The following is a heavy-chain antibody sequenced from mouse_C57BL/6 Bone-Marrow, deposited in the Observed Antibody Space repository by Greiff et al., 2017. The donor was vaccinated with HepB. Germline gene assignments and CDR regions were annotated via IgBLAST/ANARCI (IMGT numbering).Heavy chain of an antibody. V-gene: IGHV1-31*01. CDR1: GYSFTGYY. J-gene: IGHJ1*03. CDR2: IYPYNGVS. D-gene: IGHD2-5*01. CDR3: ASPAYYSNYFDV. Sequence: EVQGVESGPELVKPGASVKISCKASGYSFTGYYMHWVKQSHGNILDWIGYIYPYNGVSSYNQKFKGKATLTVDKSSSTAYMELRSLTSEDSAVYYCASPAYYSNYFDVWGTGTTVTVSS.